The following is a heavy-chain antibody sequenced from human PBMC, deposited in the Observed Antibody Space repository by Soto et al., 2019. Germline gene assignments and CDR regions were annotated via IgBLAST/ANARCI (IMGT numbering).Heavy chain of an antibody. CDR2: IVVGSGNT. CDR1: GFTFTSSA. J-gene: IGHJ3*02. CDR3: WVKVVVNDAFDM. V-gene: IGHV1-58*01. Sequence: ASVKVSCKASGFTFTSSAVQGVRQARGQRLEWIGWIVVGSGNTNYAQKFQERVTITRDNAKNSLYLQMHSLRAEDTAVYYCWVKVVVNDAFDMWGQGTMVTVSS. D-gene: IGHD2-21*01.